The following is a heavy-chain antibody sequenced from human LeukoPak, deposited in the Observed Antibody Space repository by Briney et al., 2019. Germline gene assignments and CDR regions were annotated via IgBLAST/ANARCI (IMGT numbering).Heavy chain of an antibody. D-gene: IGHD2-2*01. CDR3: AKDPYGTRYFDY. CDR1: GFTLSKNA. J-gene: IGHJ4*02. Sequence: PGGSLRLSCAASGFTLSKNATSWVRQAPGKGLEWVSSLSGSGADTYYADSVKGRFTISRDNAKNTAYLQMNSLRAEDTAVYYCAKDPYGTRYFDYWGQGTLVTVS. CDR2: LSGSGADT. V-gene: IGHV3-23*01.